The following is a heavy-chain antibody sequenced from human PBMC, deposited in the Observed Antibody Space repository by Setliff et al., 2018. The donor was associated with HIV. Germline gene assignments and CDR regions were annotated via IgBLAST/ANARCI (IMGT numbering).Heavy chain of an antibody. CDR3: ANGADYFDY. J-gene: IGHJ4*02. Sequence: PGESLKISCAASGFTFSSYAMHWVRQAPGKGLEWVAVISYDGSTYYADSVKGRFTISRDNSKNTLYLQMNSLRAEDTAVYYCANGADYFDYWGQGTLVTVSS. V-gene: IGHV3-30-3*01. D-gene: IGHD3-16*01. CDR2: ISYDGST. CDR1: GFTFSSYA.